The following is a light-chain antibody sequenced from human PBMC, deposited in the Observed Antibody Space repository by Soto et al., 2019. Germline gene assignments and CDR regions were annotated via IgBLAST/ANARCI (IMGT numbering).Light chain of an antibody. CDR3: SSTAGNNNLV. V-gene: IGLV2-14*01. CDR2: EVS. Sequence: QSALTQPASVSGSPGQSITISCTGTSSDVGSYNYVSWYQQHPGKAPKLMIYEVSDRPSGISSRFSGSKSGNTASLTVSGLQAEDEAVYYCSSTAGNNNLVFGGGTKLTVL. CDR1: SSDVGSYNY. J-gene: IGLJ3*02.